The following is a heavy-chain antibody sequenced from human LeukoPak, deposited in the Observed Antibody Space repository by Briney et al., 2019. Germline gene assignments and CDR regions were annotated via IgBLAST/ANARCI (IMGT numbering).Heavy chain of an antibody. V-gene: IGHV4-34*01. J-gene: IGHJ4*02. CDR3: ARARRVNPYYYDSSGYYCLFDY. CDR2: T. Sequence: TNYNPSLKRRVTISVDTSKNQFSLKRRSVTAADTAVYYCARARRVNPYYYDSSGYYCLFDYWGQGTLVTVSS. D-gene: IGHD3-22*01.